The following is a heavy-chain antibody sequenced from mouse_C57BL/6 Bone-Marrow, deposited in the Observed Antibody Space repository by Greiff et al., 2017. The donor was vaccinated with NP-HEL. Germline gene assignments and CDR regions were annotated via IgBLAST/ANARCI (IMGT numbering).Heavy chain of an antibody. CDR3: AREIYYYGSSPTWFAY. CDR2: IGPGSGST. V-gene: IGHV1-77*01. D-gene: IGHD1-1*01. J-gene: IGHJ3*01. Sequence: QVQLQQSGAELVKPGASVKISCKASGYTFTDYYINWVKQRPGQGLEWIGKIGPGSGSTYYNEKFKGKATLTADKSSSTAYMQLSSLTSEDSAVYFCAREIYYYGSSPTWFAYWGQGTLVTVSA. CDR1: GYTFTDYY.